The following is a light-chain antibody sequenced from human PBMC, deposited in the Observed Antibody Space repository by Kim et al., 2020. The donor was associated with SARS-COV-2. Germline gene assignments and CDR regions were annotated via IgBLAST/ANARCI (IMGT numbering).Light chain of an antibody. CDR1: QSVSNSY. J-gene: IGKJ2*01. Sequence: EIVLTQSPGTLSLSPGERATLSCRASQSVSNSYLAWYQQKPGQAPRLLIYDASSRATGIPDRFSGSGSGTDFSLTISRLEPEDFAVYSCQQYGTSPLTFGQGNKLEIK. V-gene: IGKV3-20*01. CDR3: QQYGTSPLT. CDR2: DAS.